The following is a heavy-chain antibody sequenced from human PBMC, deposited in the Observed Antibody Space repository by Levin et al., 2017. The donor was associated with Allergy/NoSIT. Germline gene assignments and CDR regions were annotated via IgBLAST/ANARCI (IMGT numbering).Heavy chain of an antibody. D-gene: IGHD6-19*01. CDR1: GFTVSSNY. Sequence: GESLKISCAASGFTVSSNYMSWVRQAPGKGLEWVSVIYSGGSTYYADSVKGRFTISRDNSKNTLYLQMNSLRAEDTAVYYCACSSGAAYYYYYMDVWGKGTTVTVSS. J-gene: IGHJ6*03. V-gene: IGHV3-53*01. CDR2: IYSGGST. CDR3: ACSSGAAYYYYYMDV.